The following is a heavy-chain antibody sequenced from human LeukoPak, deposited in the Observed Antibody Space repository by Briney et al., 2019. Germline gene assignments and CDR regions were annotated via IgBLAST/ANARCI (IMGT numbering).Heavy chain of an antibody. Sequence: GRPLRLSCTASGFTFGDYGMSWVRQAPGKGLEWVGFIRSKAYGGTTEYAASVKGRFTISRDDSKSIAYLQMNSLKIEDTAVYYCSREYFSAAWISDYWGQGTLVTVSS. D-gene: IGHD2-2*03. J-gene: IGHJ4*02. CDR1: GFTFGDYG. CDR3: SREYFSAAWISDY. CDR2: IRSKAYGGTT. V-gene: IGHV3-49*04.